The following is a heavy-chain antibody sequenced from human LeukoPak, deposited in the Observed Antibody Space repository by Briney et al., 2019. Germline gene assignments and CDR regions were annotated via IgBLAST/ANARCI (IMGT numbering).Heavy chain of an antibody. Sequence: GASVKVSCKASGYSFTSYYMHWVRQAPGQGLEWMGIINPSGGSTSYAQKFQGGVTMTRDMSTSTVYMELSSLRSEDTAVYYCARELAARPGLRFDYWGQGTLVTVSS. CDR3: ARELAARPGLRFDY. J-gene: IGHJ4*02. CDR2: INPSGGST. CDR1: GYSFTSYY. D-gene: IGHD6-6*01. V-gene: IGHV1-46*01.